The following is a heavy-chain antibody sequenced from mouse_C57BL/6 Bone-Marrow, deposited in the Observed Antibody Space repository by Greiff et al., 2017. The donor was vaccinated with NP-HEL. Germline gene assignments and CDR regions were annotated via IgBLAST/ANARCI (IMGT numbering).Heavy chain of an antibody. CDR2: IDPSDSYT. J-gene: IGHJ4*01. CDR1: GYTFTSYW. CDR3: ARAYYYGSRNAMDY. D-gene: IGHD1-1*01. V-gene: IGHV1-50*01. Sequence: QVQLQQSGAELVKPGASVKLSCKASGYTFTSYWMQWVKQRPGQGLEWIGEIDPSDSYTNYNQKFKGKATLTVDTSSSTAYMQLSSLTSEDSAVYYCARAYYYGSRNAMDYWGQGTSVTVSS.